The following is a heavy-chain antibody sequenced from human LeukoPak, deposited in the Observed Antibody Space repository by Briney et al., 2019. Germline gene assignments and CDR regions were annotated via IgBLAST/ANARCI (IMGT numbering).Heavy chain of an antibody. D-gene: IGHD2-15*01. CDR3: ARGNSDGKREDY. CDR1: GGSFSGYY. J-gene: IGHJ4*02. CDR2: INYSGST. V-gene: IGHV4-34*09. Sequence: SETLSLTCAVYGGSFSGYYWSWIRQPPGKGLEWIGEINYSGSTYYNPSLKSRVTISGDTSKNQFSLKLSSVTAADTAVYYCARGNSDGKREDYWGPGTLVTVSS.